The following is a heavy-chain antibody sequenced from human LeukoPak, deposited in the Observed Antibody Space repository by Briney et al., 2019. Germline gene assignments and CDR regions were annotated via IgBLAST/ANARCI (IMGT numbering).Heavy chain of an antibody. Sequence: KASETLSLTCAVYGGSFSGYYWSWIRQPPGKGLEWIGEINHSGSTNYNPSLKSRVTISIDTSKDQFSLNLSSVTAADTAVYYCARDGDYCNTATCYNWFDPWGQGTLVTVSS. CDR1: GGSFSGYY. CDR2: INHSGST. J-gene: IGHJ5*02. V-gene: IGHV4-34*01. CDR3: ARDGDYCNTATCYNWFDP. D-gene: IGHD2/OR15-2a*01.